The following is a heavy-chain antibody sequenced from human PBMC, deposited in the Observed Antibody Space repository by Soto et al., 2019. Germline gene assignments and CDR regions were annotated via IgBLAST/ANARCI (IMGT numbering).Heavy chain of an antibody. V-gene: IGHV3-7*03. CDR1: GFTFSSYW. Sequence: QPXVSLRLSCAASGFTFSSYWMSWVRQAPGKGLEWVANIKQDGSEKYYVDSVKGRFTISRDNAKNSLYLQMNSLRAEDTAVYYCERTQGIAAAGQDYWGQGTLVTVSS. J-gene: IGHJ4*02. CDR2: IKQDGSEK. D-gene: IGHD6-13*01. CDR3: ERTQGIAAAGQDY.